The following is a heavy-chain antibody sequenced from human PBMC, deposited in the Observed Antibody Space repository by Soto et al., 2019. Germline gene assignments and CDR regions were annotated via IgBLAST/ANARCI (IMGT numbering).Heavy chain of an antibody. V-gene: IGHV3-48*02. CDR1: GFPFSSYS. CDR2: ISSSGSTI. J-gene: IGHJ5*02. D-gene: IGHD2-8*01. CDR3: ARDRSVYGRANWFDP. Sequence: GGSLRLSCAASGFPFSSYSMNWVRQAPGKGLEWVSYISSSGSTIYYADSVKGRFTISRDNAKKSLYLQMNSLRDEDTAVYYCARDRSVYGRANWFDPWGQGTLVTVSS.